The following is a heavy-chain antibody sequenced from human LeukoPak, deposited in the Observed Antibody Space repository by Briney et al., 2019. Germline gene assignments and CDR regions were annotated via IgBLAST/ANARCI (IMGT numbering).Heavy chain of an antibody. D-gene: IGHD6-13*01. CDR1: GGSISSSSYY. J-gene: IGHJ4*02. CDR2: ICTSGST. V-gene: IGHV4-61*02. CDR3: ARARLSSPIDY. Sequence: SETLSLTCTVSGGSISSSSYYWSWIRQPAGKGLEWIGRICTSGSTNYNPSLKSRVTISVDTSKNQFSLKLSSVTAADTAVYYCARARLSSPIDYWGQGTLVTVSS.